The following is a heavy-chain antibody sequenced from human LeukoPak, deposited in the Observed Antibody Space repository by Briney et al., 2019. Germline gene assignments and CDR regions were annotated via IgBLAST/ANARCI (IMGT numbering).Heavy chain of an antibody. CDR3: ARDNSDTWGWWFDP. J-gene: IGHJ5*02. Sequence: ASVKVSCRASGYTFTNYGISWVRQAPGQGLEWMGIINPSGSSTNYEKKFQGRVTLTRDTSTSTVYMELSSLRSEDTAVYYCARDNSDTWGWWFDPWGQGTLVTVSS. CDR1: GYTFTNYG. CDR2: INPSGSST. V-gene: IGHV1-46*01. D-gene: IGHD1-26*01.